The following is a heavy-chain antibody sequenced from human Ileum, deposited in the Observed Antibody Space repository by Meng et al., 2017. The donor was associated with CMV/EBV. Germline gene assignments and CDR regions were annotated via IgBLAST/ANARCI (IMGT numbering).Heavy chain of an antibody. CDR3: ARAVAGWYFDL. Sequence: HVQRRVAGPGPVHPSQTLSHTCTVSGGSISSGDYGWSWIRQPPGMGLEWIGYISYSGSTYYNPSLRSRVTVSVDTSNNQFSLDLRSGTAADTAVYYCARAVAGWYFDLWGRGTLVTVSS. V-gene: IGHV4-30-4*08. D-gene: IGHD3-10*01. CDR1: GGSISSGDYG. J-gene: IGHJ2*01. CDR2: ISYSGST.